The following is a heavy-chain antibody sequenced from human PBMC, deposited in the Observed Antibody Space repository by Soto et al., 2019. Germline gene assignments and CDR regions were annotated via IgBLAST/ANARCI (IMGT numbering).Heavy chain of an antibody. CDR2: INAGNGNT. CDR1: GYTFTSYA. CDR3: ARDRRGDYGDYWFDP. J-gene: IGHJ5*02. D-gene: IGHD4-17*01. V-gene: IGHV1-3*01. Sequence: GASVKVSCKASGYTFTSYAMHWVRQAPGQRLEWMGWINAGNGNTKYSQKFQGRVTITRDTSASTAYMELSSLRSEDTAVYYCARDRRGDYGDYWFDPWGQGTLVTVSS.